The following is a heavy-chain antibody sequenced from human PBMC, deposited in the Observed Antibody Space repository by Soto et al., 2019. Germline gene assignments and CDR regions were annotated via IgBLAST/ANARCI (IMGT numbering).Heavy chain of an antibody. CDR1: GGTFTDLG. J-gene: IGHJ5*02. Sequence: GASSEVSCKASGGTFTDLGLHWVRQAPGQGLEWMGGIIPIFGTPNYAQKFQGRVIITADEFTSTAHMELSSLRSEDTAVCYCARGWDHYDSSGLLTWFDPWGQGTLVTVSS. D-gene: IGHD3-22*01. CDR2: IIPIFGTP. CDR3: ARGWDHYDSSGLLTWFDP. V-gene: IGHV1-69*13.